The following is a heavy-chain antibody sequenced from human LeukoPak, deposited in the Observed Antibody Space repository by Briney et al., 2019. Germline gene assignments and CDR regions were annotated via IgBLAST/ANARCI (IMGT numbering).Heavy chain of an antibody. V-gene: IGHV3-23*01. CDR2: ISGSGGST. J-gene: IGHJ4*02. Sequence: SGGSLRLSCAAPGFTFSSYAMSWARQAPGKGLEWVSAISGSGGSTYYADSVKGRFTISRDNSKNTLYLQMNSLRAEDTAVYYCAKDRTWFGELPLLGWGQGTLVTVSS. D-gene: IGHD3-10*01. CDR3: AKDRTWFGELPLLG. CDR1: GFTFSSYA.